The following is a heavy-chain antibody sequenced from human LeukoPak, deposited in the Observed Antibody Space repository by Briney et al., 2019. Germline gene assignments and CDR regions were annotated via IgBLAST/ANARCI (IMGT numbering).Heavy chain of an antibody. CDR2: ISYDGSNK. CDR1: GFTFSSYG. CDR3: AKGQRDGYNQFGDY. Sequence: PGRSLRLSCAASGFTFSSYGMHWVRQAPGKGLEWVAVISYDGSNKYYADSVKGRFTISRDNSKNTLYLQMNSLRAEDTAVYYCAKGQRDGYNQFGDYWGQGTLVTVSS. D-gene: IGHD5-24*01. J-gene: IGHJ4*02. V-gene: IGHV3-30*18.